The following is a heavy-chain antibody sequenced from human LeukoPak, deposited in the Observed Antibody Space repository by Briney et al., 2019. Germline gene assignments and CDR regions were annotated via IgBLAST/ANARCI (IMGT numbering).Heavy chain of an antibody. J-gene: IGHJ4*02. D-gene: IGHD2-15*01. CDR3: ARRRVGYCSGGSCYGLDY. Sequence: GESLKISCKGSGYSFTSYWIGWVRQMPGKGLEWMGIIYPGDSDTRYSPSFQGQVTISADKSISTAYLQWSSLKASDTAVYYCARRRVGYCSGGSCYGLDYWGQGTLVTVSS. CDR2: IYPGDSDT. V-gene: IGHV5-51*01. CDR1: GYSFTSYW.